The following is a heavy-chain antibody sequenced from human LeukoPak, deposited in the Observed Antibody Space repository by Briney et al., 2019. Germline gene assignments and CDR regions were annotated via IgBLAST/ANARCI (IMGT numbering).Heavy chain of an antibody. CDR2: ISGSGSGGST. Sequence: GGSLRLSCAASGFTFSSSAMSWVRQAPGKGLEWVSNISGSGSGGSTYYADSVKGLFTISRDNSKNTLYLQMNSLRAEDTAVYYCAKSGYNRFDYWGQGTLVTVSS. V-gene: IGHV3-23*01. D-gene: IGHD5-24*01. J-gene: IGHJ4*02. CDR3: AKSGYNRFDY. CDR1: GFTFSSSA.